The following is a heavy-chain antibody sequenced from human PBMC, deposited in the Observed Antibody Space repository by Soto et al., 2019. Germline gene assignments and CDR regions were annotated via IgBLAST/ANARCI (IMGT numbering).Heavy chain of an antibody. CDR1: GGTFSSYT. Sequence: ASVKVSCKASGGTFSSYTISWVRLAPGQGLEWMGRIIPILGIANYAQKFQGRVTITADKSTSTAYMELSSLRSEDTAVYYCARAARIGWYFDLWGRGTLVTVSS. CDR2: IIPILGIA. V-gene: IGHV1-69*02. J-gene: IGHJ2*01. D-gene: IGHD6-6*01. CDR3: ARAARIGWYFDL.